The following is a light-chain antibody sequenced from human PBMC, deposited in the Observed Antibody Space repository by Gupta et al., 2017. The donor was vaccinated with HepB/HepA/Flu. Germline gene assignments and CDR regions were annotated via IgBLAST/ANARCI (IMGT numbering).Light chain of an antibody. J-gene: IGKJ2*01. CDR2: DVS. CDR1: QSLGYSDGSVW. CDR3: MQHNYWPHT. Sequence: DVVLTQSPLSLPVILGQPASISCRSSQSLGYSDGSVWLSWFQQRPGQSPRRLIYDVSNRDSGVPARFTGSGSGTDFTLKISRVEAEDVGVYYCMQHNYWPHTFGQWTKLEI. V-gene: IGKV2-30*01.